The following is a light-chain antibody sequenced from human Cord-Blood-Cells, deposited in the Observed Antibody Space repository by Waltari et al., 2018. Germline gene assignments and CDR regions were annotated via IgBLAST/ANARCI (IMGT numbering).Light chain of an antibody. CDR2: AAS. V-gene: IGKV1-39*01. Sequence: DIQMTQSPSSLSASVGDRVTITCRASQSISSYLNLYQQKPGKAPKLLIYAASSLQSGVPSRFSGSGSGTDFTLTISSLQPEDFATYYCQQSYSTQYSFGQGTKLEIK. CDR1: QSISSY. CDR3: QQSYSTQYS. J-gene: IGKJ2*03.